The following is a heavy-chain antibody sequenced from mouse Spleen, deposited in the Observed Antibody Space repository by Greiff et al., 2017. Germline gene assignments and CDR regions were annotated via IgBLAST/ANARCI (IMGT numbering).Heavy chain of an antibody. CDR2: ISSGGSYT. Sequence: EVKLMESGGGLVKPGGSLKLSCAASGFTFSSYAMSWVRQTPEKRLEWVATISSGGSYTYYPDSVKGRFTISRDNAKNTLYLQMSSVRSEETAMYYCARHNYGSSYWYFGVWGAGTTVTVSS. CDR1: GFTFSSYA. V-gene: IGHV5-9-3*01. D-gene: IGHD1-1*01. CDR3: ARHNYGSSYWYFGV. J-gene: IGHJ1*01.